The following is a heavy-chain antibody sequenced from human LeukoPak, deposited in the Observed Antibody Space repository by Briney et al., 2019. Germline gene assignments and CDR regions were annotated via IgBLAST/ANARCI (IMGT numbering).Heavy chain of an antibody. J-gene: IGHJ4*02. Sequence: NPGGSLRLSCEASGSMLSVYYISWFRLAPGKGLEWIGYISPTGSYTTYADSVRGRFTISRDNAKNLLFLQMNDLTTDDTAVYYCARKLGGAQCGGDCFFDHWGQGTRVAVSS. CDR3: ARKLGGAQCGGDCFFDH. CDR2: ISPTGSYT. CDR1: GSMLSVYY. V-gene: IGHV3-11*03. D-gene: IGHD2-21*02.